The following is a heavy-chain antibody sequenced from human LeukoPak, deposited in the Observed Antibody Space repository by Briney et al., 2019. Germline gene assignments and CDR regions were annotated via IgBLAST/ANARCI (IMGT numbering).Heavy chain of an antibody. CDR2: ISGSGGST. J-gene: IGHJ4*02. CDR3: AKNKVGAKYYYDY. CDR1: GFTFSSYA. V-gene: IGHV3-23*01. Sequence: GGSLRLSCAASGFTFSSYAMSWVRQAPGKGLEWVSAISGSGGSTYYADSVKGRFAISRDNSKNTLYLQMNSLRAEDTAVYYCAKNKVGAKYYYDYWGQGTLVTVSS. D-gene: IGHD1-26*01.